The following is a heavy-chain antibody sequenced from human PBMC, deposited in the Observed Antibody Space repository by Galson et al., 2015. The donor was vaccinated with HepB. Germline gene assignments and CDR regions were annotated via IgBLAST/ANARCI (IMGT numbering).Heavy chain of an antibody. CDR3: AKIYSYLSAAFDI. D-gene: IGHD2-21*01. V-gene: IGHV3-23*01. CDR2: ISGSGNST. J-gene: IGHJ3*02. CDR1: GFTFSSYA. Sequence: SLRLSCAASGFTFSSYAMSWVRQAPGKGLEWVSGISGSGNSTYYADSVKGRFIISRDNSKNTLYLQMNSLRAEDTAVYYCAKIYSYLSAAFDIWGQGTMVTVSS.